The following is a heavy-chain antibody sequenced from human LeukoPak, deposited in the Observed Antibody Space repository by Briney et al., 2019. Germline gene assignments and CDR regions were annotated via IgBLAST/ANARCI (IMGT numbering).Heavy chain of an antibody. J-gene: IGHJ4*02. Sequence: SETLSLTCTVSGGSISSGSYYWSWIRQPAGKGLEWIGRIYTSGSTNYSPSLKSRVTKSVDTSKNQFSLKLSSVTAADTAVYYCARGVVITPTYWGQGTLVTVSS. CDR3: ARGVVITPTY. V-gene: IGHV4-61*02. CDR2: IYTSGST. CDR1: GGSISSGSYY. D-gene: IGHD3-22*01.